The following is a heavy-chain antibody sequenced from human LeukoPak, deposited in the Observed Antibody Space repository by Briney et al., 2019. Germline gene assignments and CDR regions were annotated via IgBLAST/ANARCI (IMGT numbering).Heavy chain of an antibody. CDR3: ARDPSRIMSTFGGLSPYFDN. D-gene: IGHD3-16*01. J-gene: IGHJ4*02. CDR2: ISSSGSTI. V-gene: IGHV3-11*01. Sequence: PGGSLRLSCAASGFTFSDYYMSWIRQAPGKGLEWVSYISSSGSTIYYADSVKGRFTISRDNAKNSLFLQMTSLRAEDTAVYYCARDPSRIMSTFGGLSPYFDNWGQGTLVTVSS. CDR1: GFTFSDYY.